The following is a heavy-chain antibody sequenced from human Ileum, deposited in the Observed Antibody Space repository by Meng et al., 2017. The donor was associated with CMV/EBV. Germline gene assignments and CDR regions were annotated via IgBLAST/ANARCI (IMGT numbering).Heavy chain of an antibody. D-gene: IGHD6-19*01. CDR3: ARQQAGDAFDI. CDR1: GGFISSSSYY. V-gene: IGHV4-39*01. J-gene: IGHJ3*02. Sequence: SETLSLTCTVSGGFISSSSYYWGWIRQPPGKGLEWIGSIYYSGSTYYNPSLKSRVTISVDTSKNQFSLKLSSVTAADTAVYYCARQQAGDAFDIWGQGTMVTVSS. CDR2: IYYSGST.